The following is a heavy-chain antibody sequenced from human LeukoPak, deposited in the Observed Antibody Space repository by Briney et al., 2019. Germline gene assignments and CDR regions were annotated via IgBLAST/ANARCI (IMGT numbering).Heavy chain of an antibody. CDR1: GGSISSGPYY. V-gene: IGHV4-39*01. D-gene: IGHD3-22*01. Sequence: SETPSLTCAVSGGSISSGPYYWGWIRQPPGKGLEWVATVYYTGSMYHNPSLKGRVTVSVDTSKNQFSLKLTSVTAADTAVYYCARLPGSGYFDYWGQGILVTVSS. CDR3: ARLPGSGYFDY. CDR2: VYYTGSM. J-gene: IGHJ4*02.